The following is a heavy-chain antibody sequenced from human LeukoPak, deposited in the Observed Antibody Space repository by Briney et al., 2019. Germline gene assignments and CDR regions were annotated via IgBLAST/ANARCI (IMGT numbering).Heavy chain of an antibody. V-gene: IGHV1-46*01. Sequence: GASVKVSCKASGYTFTSYYMHWVRQAPGQGLEWMGIINPSGGSTSYAQRFQGRVTMTRDTSTSTVYMELSSLRSEDTAVYYCARSFHILTGFNWFDPWGQGTLVTVSS. J-gene: IGHJ5*02. D-gene: IGHD3-9*01. CDR2: INPSGGST. CDR1: GYTFTSYY. CDR3: ARSFHILTGFNWFDP.